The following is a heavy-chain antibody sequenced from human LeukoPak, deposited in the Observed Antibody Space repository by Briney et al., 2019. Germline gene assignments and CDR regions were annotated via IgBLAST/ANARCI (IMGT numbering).Heavy chain of an antibody. D-gene: IGHD6-19*01. CDR2: IYSGGST. V-gene: IGHV3-53*01. Sequence: GGSLRLSCAASGFTVSSNYMSWVRQAPGKGLEWVSVIYSGGSTYYADSVKGRFTISRDNSKDTLYLQMNSLRAEDTAVYYCAKGGYSSGWRNYFDYWGQGTLVTVSS. CDR1: GFTVSSNY. J-gene: IGHJ4*02. CDR3: AKGGYSSGWRNYFDY.